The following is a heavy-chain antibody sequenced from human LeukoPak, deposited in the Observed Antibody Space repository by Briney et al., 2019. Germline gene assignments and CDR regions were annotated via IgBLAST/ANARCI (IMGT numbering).Heavy chain of an antibody. J-gene: IGHJ4*02. CDR1: GFTFGTSG. Sequence: GGSLRLSCAASGFTFGTSGMSWVRQTPGKGLEWVSSISAGSDSTDYADSVKGRFTISRDNSKNTLYLQMNSLRDEDTGVYYCAIMHGYYDGSGFWVQWGQGTLVTVSS. D-gene: IGHD3-22*01. CDR3: AIMHGYYDGSGFWVQ. CDR2: ISAGSDST. V-gene: IGHV3-23*01.